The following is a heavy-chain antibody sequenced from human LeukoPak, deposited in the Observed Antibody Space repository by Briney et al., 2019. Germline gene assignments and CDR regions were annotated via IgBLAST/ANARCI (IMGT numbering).Heavy chain of an antibody. CDR1: GFTFNYYA. CDR3: AKVAYSSGWDFDY. Sequence: GGSLRLSCATSGFTFNYYAMSWVRQAPGKGLEWVSAISGSGINTYYADSVKGRFTISRDNSKNTLYLQMNSLRAEDTAVYYCAKVAYSSGWDFDYWGQGTLVTVSS. J-gene: IGHJ4*02. V-gene: IGHV3-23*01. D-gene: IGHD6-19*01. CDR2: ISGSGINT.